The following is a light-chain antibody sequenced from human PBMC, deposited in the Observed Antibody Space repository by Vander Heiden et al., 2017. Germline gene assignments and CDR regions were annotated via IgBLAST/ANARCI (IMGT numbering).Light chain of an antibody. CDR1: SSDVGGYNY. CDR2: DVS. CDR3: SSNVGSNNLV. V-gene: IGLV2-8*01. Sequence: QSALTQPPSASGSPGQSVTISCTGTSSDVGGYNYVSWYQQHPGKAPNVMINDVSKRPSGVPARFSGSKSGNTASLTVSGLQAEDEADYYCSSNVGSNNLVFGGGTKLTVL. J-gene: IGLJ2*01.